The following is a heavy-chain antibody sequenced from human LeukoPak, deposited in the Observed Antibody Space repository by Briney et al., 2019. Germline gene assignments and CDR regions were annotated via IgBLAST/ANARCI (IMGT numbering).Heavy chain of an antibody. D-gene: IGHD1-26*01. CDR2: ISAYNGNT. J-gene: IGHJ5*02. CDR1: GYTFTSYG. Sequence: TSVKVSCKASGYTFTSYGISWVRQAPGQGLEWMGWISAYNGNTNYAQKLQGRVTMTTDTSTSTAYMELRSLRSDDTAVYYRASMSGSYYLPFRFDPWGQGTLVTVSS. CDR3: ASMSGSYYLPFRFDP. V-gene: IGHV1-18*01.